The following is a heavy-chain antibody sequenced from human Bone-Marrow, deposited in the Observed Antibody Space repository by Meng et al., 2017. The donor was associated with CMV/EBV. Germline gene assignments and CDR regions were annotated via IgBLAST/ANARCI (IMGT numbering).Heavy chain of an antibody. D-gene: IGHD1-7*01. Sequence: GGSLRLSCAASGFTVSSNYMSWVRQAPGKGLEWVSVIYSGGSTYYADSVKGRFTISRDNSKNTLYLQMNSLRAEDTAVYYCATLTGTTFFRINWFDPWGQGTLVTVSS. CDR2: IYSGGST. J-gene: IGHJ5*02. CDR1: GFTVSSNY. CDR3: ATLTGTTFFRINWFDP. V-gene: IGHV3-53*05.